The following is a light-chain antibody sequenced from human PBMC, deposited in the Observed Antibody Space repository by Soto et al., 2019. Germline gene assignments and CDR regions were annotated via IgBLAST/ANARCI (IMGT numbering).Light chain of an antibody. J-gene: IGKJ1*01. V-gene: IGKV1-5*03. CDR3: QQYNDNWT. Sequence: DIQMTQSPSTLSASVGDRVTITCRASQSISSWLAWYQQKPGTAPNLLIYKASTLPSGVPSRFSGSGSGTEFTLTISSLQHDDSATYYCQQYNDNWTFGQGTKVEIK. CDR2: KAS. CDR1: QSISSW.